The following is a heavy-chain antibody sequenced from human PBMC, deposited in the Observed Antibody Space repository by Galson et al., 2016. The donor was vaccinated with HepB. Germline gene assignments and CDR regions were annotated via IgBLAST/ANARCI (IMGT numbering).Heavy chain of an antibody. J-gene: IGHJ3*01. D-gene: IGHD6-13*01. CDR3: AHRLYHNSNWYDFGMGDAFDV. CDR1: GFSFSTSGVG. V-gene: IGHV2-5*01. Sequence: PALVKPTQTLTLTCTFSGFSFSTSGVGVGWIRHPPGKALEWLAFIYLYDDKLNSPFLKNRLLVTKDTSKNQVVFTMANMNPVDTATYYRAHRLYHNSNWYDFGMGDAFDVWGQGTMVTVSS. CDR2: IYLYDDK.